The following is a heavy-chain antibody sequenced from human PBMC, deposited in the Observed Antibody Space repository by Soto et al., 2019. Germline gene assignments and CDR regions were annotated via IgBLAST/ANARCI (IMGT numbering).Heavy chain of an antibody. CDR2: IIPIFGTA. J-gene: IGHJ5*02. D-gene: IGHD6-13*01. CDR1: GGTFSSYA. V-gene: IGHV1-69*13. CDR3: ARDRIAAAGRIWFDP. Sequence: RASVKVSCKASGGTFSSYAISWVRQAPGQGLEWMGGIIPIFGTANYAQKFQGRVTITADESTSTAYMELSSLRSEDTAVYYCARDRIAAAGRIWFDPWGQGTLVTVSS.